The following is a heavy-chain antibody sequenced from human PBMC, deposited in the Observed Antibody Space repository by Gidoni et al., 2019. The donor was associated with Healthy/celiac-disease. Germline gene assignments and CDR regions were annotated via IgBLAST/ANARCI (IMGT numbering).Heavy chain of an antibody. CDR1: GFTFDDSA. J-gene: IGHJ3*02. V-gene: IGHV3-9*01. CDR3: AKDMGDTGLGDTDAFDI. D-gene: IGHD3-16*01. Sequence: EVQLVESGGGLVQPGRSLRLSCAASGFTFDDSAMHWVRQAPGKGLEWVSGISWNSGSIGYADSVKGRFTISRDNAKNSLYLQMNSLRAEDTALYYCAKDMGDTGLGDTDAFDIWGQGTMVTVSS. CDR2: ISWNSGSI.